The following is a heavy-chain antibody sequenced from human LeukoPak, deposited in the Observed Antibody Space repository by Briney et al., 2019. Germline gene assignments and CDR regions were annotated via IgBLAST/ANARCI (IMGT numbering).Heavy chain of an antibody. CDR3: ARVSSRSSFLYWFDP. CDR1: GGSFSGCD. D-gene: IGHD6-6*01. CDR2: INHSGST. V-gene: IGHV4-34*01. Sequence: SETLSLTCAVYGGSFSGCDWSWIRQPPGKGLEWIGEINHSGSTNYNPSLKSRVTISVDTSKNQFSLKLSSVTAADTAVYYCARVSSRSSFLYWFDPWGQGTLVTVSS. J-gene: IGHJ5*02.